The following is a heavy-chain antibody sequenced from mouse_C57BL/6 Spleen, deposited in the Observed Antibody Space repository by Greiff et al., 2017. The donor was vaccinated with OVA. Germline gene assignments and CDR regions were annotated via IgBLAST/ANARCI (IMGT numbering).Heavy chain of an antibody. CDR1: GFTFSSYA. Sequence: EVKLVESGGGLVKPGGSLKLSCAASGFTFSSYAMSWVRQTPEQRLEWVATISAGGSYTYYPDNVKGRFTITRDNAKNNLYLQMSQLKSEDTAMYYCARDRLTGTNAYWGQGTLVTVSA. J-gene: IGHJ3*01. D-gene: IGHD4-1*01. CDR3: ARDRLTGTNAY. V-gene: IGHV5-4*01. CDR2: ISAGGSYT.